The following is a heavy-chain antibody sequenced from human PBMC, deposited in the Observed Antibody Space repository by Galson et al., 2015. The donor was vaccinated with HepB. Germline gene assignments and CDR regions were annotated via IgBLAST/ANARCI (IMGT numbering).Heavy chain of an antibody. J-gene: IGHJ4*02. D-gene: IGHD2-15*01. CDR1: GFTFSSYA. Sequence: SLRLSCAASGFTFSSYAMHWVRQAPGKGLEWVAVISYDGSNKYYADSVKGRFTISRDNSKNTLYLQMNSLRAEDTAVYYCARGGLGYCSGGSCYWRKGFDYWGQGTLVTVSS. CDR2: ISYDGSNK. CDR3: ARGGLGYCSGGSCYWRKGFDY. V-gene: IGHV3-30-3*01.